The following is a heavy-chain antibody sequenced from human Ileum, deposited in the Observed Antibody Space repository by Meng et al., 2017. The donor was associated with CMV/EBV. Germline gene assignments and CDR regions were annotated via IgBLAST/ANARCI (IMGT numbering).Heavy chain of an antibody. CDR3: VRGASGYGNFDS. CDR1: GLTFSSYW. D-gene: IGHD5-12*01. Sequence: AAAGLTFSSYWMHWVRQGPGKGLEWVSRIYTDSSSSSYADSLKGRFTISRDNAKNTLYLQMDSLRTEDTAVYYCVRGASGYGNFDSWGQGTLVTVSS. V-gene: IGHV3-74*01. J-gene: IGHJ4*02. CDR2: IYTDSSSS.